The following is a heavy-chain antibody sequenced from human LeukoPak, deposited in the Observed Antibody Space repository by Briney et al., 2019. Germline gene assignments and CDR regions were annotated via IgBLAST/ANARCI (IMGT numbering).Heavy chain of an antibody. CDR1: GYTFTNYD. CDR2: MNPNSGYT. Sequence: ASVKVSCKASGYTFTNYDVNWVRQATGQGLEWMGWMNPNSGYTGHAQKFQGRVTMTRNTSISTAYMELSSLRSEDTAVYYCARDRTNSGGWHPFFDYWGQGTLVAVSS. CDR3: ARDRTNSGGWHPFFDY. D-gene: IGHD6-19*01. J-gene: IGHJ4*02. V-gene: IGHV1-8*01.